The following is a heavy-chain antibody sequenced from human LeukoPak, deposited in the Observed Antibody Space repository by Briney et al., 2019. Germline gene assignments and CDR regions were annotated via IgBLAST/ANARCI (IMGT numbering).Heavy chain of an antibody. V-gene: IGHV3-74*03. J-gene: IGHJ5*02. CDR2: INTYGTTT. CDR3: ARGSNTATTKDWFDP. CDR1: GFTFSAYW. Sequence: PGGSLRLSCAASGFTFSAYWMHWARQVPGKGLVWVAHINTYGTTTTYGDSVEGRFTISRDNAENALYLEMNSLRDDDTAVYYCARGSNTATTKDWFDPWGQGTQVTVSS. D-gene: IGHD4-17*01.